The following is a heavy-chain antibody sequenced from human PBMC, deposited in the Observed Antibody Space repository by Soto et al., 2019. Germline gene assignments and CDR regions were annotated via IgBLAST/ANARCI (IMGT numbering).Heavy chain of an antibody. Sequence: SLTCAVSGGSFSSYYWTWIRPPPGQGLGRIGEINHSGSTNYNPHLKSRVTISVAASKNQFSLTLSSVTAADTAVYYCARERAKCFYDLFRVRIQYDYYGMDVWGQGTTVT. CDR1: GGSFSSYY. CDR2: INHSGST. D-gene: IGHD3-3*01. V-gene: IGHV4-34*09. CDR3: ARERAKCFYDLFRVRIQYDYYGMDV. J-gene: IGHJ6*02.